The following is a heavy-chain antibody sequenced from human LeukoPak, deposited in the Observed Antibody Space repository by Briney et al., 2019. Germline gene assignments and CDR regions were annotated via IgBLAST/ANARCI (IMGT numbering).Heavy chain of an antibody. Sequence: EASVTVSCKASGYTFTSYGISWVRQAPGQGLEWMGWISAYNGNTNYAQKLQGRVTMTTDTSTSTAYMELRSLRSDDTAVYYCARAGIAAAEDYYYYGMDVWGQGTTVTVSS. CDR2: ISAYNGNT. CDR1: GYTFTSYG. V-gene: IGHV1-18*01. CDR3: ARAGIAAAEDYYYYGMDV. J-gene: IGHJ6*02. D-gene: IGHD6-13*01.